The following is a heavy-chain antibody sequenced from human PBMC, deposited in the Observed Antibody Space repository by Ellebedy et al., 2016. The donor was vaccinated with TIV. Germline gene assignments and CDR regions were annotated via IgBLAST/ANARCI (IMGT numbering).Heavy chain of an antibody. CDR1: GFSVTNNY. V-gene: IGHV3-53*01. Sequence: GESLKISCAASGFSVTNNYMSWVRQAPGQGLEWVSLIYAGGTTNYADSVKGRFTISRDTSNNPVPLEMNNLRAEDTAIYYCAKVEILRWYYFDSWGQGTLVTVSS. D-gene: IGHD3-9*01. J-gene: IGHJ4*02. CDR2: IYAGGTT. CDR3: AKVEILRWYYFDS.